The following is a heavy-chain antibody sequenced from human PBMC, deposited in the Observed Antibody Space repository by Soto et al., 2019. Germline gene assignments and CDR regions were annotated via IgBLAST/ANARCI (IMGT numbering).Heavy chain of an antibody. V-gene: IGHV3-9*01. Sequence: EVQLVESGGDSVKPGRYLRLSCVVSGFTFENYAMHWVRQTPGKGLEWVSGVSWNSDSIGYADSVKCRFTSSRDNAKNSLYLQMSSLRAEDTALYYCAKDVLDSSGYAGNAFDIWGQGTMVTVSS. CDR3: AKDVLDSSGYAGNAFDI. CDR1: GFTFENYA. J-gene: IGHJ3*02. D-gene: IGHD3-22*01. CDR2: VSWNSDSI.